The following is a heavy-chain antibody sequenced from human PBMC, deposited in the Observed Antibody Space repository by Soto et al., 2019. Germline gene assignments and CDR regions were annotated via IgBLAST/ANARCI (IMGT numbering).Heavy chain of an antibody. CDR2: ISYDGKNK. J-gene: IGHJ4*02. Sequence: PGGSLRLSCAVSGLTLRNYAMHWVRQAPEKGLKWWVVISYDGKNKYYAYSVRVKFTIDRDNTKNSLYLKMIRLGDEDADVYYCERGSYSPFYSSGLYYWGQGTTVTVSS. D-gene: IGHD3-22*01. CDR3: ERGSYSPFYSSGLYY. CDR1: GLTLRNYA. V-gene: IGHV3-30*04.